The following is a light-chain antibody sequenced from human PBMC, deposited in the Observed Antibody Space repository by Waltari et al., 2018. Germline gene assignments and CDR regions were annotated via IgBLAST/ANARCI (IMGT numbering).Light chain of an antibody. CDR2: DVT. CDR3: SSYTSSSAPLV. J-gene: IGLJ2*01. V-gene: IGLV2-14*03. CDR1: SSDGGASNY. Sequence: QSALTQPASVSGSPGQSTTISCTGTSSDGGASNYVSGYQQTPGQAPKLMFYDVTSRPSGLSNRFSGSKSGTTASLTISGLQAEDEADYYCSSYTSSSAPLVFGGGTKLTVL.